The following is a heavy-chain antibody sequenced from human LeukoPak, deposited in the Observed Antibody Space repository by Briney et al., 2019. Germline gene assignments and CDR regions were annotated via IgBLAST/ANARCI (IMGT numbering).Heavy chain of an antibody. CDR1: GFTFGSYS. J-gene: IGHJ4*02. V-gene: IGHV3-21*01. Sequence: GGSLRLSCAASGFTFGSYSMNWVRQAPGKGLEWVSSISSSSSYIYYADSVKGRFTISRDNAKNSLYLQMNSLRAEDTAVYYCARVPHCSSTSCSPDYWGQGTLVTVSS. CDR2: ISSSSSYI. CDR3: ARVPHCSSTSCSPDY. D-gene: IGHD2-2*01.